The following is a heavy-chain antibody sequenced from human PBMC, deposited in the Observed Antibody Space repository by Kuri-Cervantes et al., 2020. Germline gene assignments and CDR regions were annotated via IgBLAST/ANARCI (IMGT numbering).Heavy chain of an antibody. V-gene: IGHV3-30*01. J-gene: IGHJ4*02. Sequence: LSLTCAASGFTFSSYAMHWVRQAPGRGLEWVAVISSDESHIYYADSVKGRFTVSRDSSKNTLYLQMDSLRAEDTAVYYCARGWLGGQGTLVTVSS. D-gene: IGHD6-19*01. CDR2: ISSDESHI. CDR3: ARGWL. CDR1: GFTFSSYA.